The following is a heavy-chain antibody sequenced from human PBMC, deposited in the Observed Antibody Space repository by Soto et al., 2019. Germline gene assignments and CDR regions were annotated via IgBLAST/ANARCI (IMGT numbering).Heavy chain of an antibody. J-gene: IGHJ6*02. CDR1: GRSFSGYY. Sequence: PSETLCSTCGVCGRSFSGYYWSWIRQPPGKGLEWIGEINHSGSTNYNPSLKSRVTISVDTSKNQFSLKLSSVTAADTAVYYCARGEHYGSGSYRDPEPYYYYGMDVWGQGTTVTVS. CDR3: ARGEHYGSGSYRDPEPYYYYGMDV. V-gene: IGHV4-34*01. CDR2: INHSGST. D-gene: IGHD3-10*01.